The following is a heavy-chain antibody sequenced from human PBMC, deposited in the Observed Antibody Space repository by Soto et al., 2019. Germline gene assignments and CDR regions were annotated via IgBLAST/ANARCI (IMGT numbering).Heavy chain of an antibody. CDR1: GDTFNFDT. V-gene: IGHV1-69*02. CDR3: ATSFGSGSRAFDY. D-gene: IGHD3-10*01. CDR2: FNPILSFS. Sequence: QVRLVQSGAEVKKPGSSVKVSCKASGDTFNFDTINWVRQAPGLGLEWMGRFNPILSFSNSALKFQGRVTLTADKSTSTAYMVLSSLRSEDTAIYYCATSFGSGSRAFDYWGQGALVTVS. J-gene: IGHJ4*02.